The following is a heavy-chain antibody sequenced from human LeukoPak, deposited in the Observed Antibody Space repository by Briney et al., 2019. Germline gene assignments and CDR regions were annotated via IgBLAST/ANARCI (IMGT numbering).Heavy chain of an antibody. V-gene: IGHV4-34*01. J-gene: IGHJ4*02. CDR2: INHSGST. CDR3: ARGVDFDY. Sequence: GSLRLSCAASGFTFSFYAMSWIRQPPGKGLEWIGEINHSGSTNYNPSLKSRVTISVDTSKNQFSLKLSSVTAADTAVYYCARGVDFDYWGQGTLVTVSS. D-gene: IGHD2-15*01. CDR1: GFTFSFYA.